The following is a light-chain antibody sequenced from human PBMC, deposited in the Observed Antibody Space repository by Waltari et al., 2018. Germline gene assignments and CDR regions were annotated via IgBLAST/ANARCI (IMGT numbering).Light chain of an antibody. CDR1: SSDVGVWQY. Sequence: QSALAQPASVSGSPGQSITISCTGTSSDVGVWQYVSWYQQHPGKAPKLLIYAVNKRPSWVSTPFSGSQSGNTAALPLSRLRVADLADYYCGSHTSGSTWVFGGGTKVTVL. J-gene: IGLJ3*02. V-gene: IGLV2-14*03. CDR2: AVN. CDR3: GSHTSGSTWV.